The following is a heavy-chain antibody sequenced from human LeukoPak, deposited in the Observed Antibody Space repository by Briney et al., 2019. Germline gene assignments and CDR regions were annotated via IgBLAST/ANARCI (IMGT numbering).Heavy chain of an antibody. Sequence: SVKVSCKAPGGTFSSYAISWVRQAPGQGLEWMGGIIPIFGTANYAQKFQGRVTITADESTSTAYMELSSLRSEDTAVYYCASSRGYSYGPGGGMDVWGQGTTVTVSS. V-gene: IGHV1-69*13. CDR1: GGTFSSYA. J-gene: IGHJ6*02. CDR2: IIPIFGTA. CDR3: ASSRGYSYGPGGGMDV. D-gene: IGHD5-18*01.